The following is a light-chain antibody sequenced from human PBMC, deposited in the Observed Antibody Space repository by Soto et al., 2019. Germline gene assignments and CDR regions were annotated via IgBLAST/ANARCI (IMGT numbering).Light chain of an antibody. CDR1: SYNIGSGYD. CDR3: QSYDSSLSGVI. J-gene: IGLJ2*01. Sequence: QSVLTQPPSVSGAPGQRVTISCIGSSYNIGSGYDVHWYQQFPRTAPKLLISGDSNRPSGVPDRFSGSKSGTSASLAITGLQTEDEADYYCQSYDSSLSGVIFGGGTKVTVL. V-gene: IGLV1-40*01. CDR2: GDS.